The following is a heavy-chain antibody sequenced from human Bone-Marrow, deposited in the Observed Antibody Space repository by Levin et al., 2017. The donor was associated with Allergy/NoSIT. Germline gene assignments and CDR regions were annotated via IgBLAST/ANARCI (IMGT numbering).Heavy chain of an antibody. D-gene: IGHD6-19*01. Sequence: EASVKVSCKASGGTFSSYAISWVRQAPGQGLEWMGGIIPIFGTANYAQKFQGRVTITADKSTSTAYMELSSLRSEDTAVYYCARGPPQNSGWFLFQHWGQGTLVTVSS. CDR1: GGTFSSYA. V-gene: IGHV1-69*06. J-gene: IGHJ1*01. CDR2: IIPIFGTA. CDR3: ARGPPQNSGWFLFQH.